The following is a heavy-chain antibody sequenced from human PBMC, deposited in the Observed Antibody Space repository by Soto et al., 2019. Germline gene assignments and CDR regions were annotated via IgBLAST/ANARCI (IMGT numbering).Heavy chain of an antibody. CDR1: GFTFDDYA. D-gene: IGHD3-3*01. V-gene: IGHV3-23*01. CDR2: LSQSGHTT. CDR3: AKDQSDHAFWSIYYTSGFGS. J-gene: IGHJ4*02. Sequence: EVTLLESGGGLVQPGGSLRLSCAASGFTFDDYAMTWVRQGPGKGLEWVSTLSQSGHTTLYADSVKGRFTTSRDNSGNNLYLHMNSLRAEDSATYYCAKDQSDHAFWSIYYTSGFGSWGQGTLVTVSS.